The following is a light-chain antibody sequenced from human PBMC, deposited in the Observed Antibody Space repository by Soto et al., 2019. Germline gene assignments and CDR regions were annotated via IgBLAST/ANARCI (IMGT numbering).Light chain of an antibody. V-gene: IGKV1-39*01. Sequence: DIQITQSPSSLSASVGDRVTITCRASQSISSYLNWYQQKPGKAPKVLIYAASSLQSGIPSRFSGSGSGTDFTLTISSLQPEDFATYYCQQSYRDPRTFGLGTKVDNK. CDR2: AAS. CDR1: QSISSY. CDR3: QQSYRDPRT. J-gene: IGKJ1*01.